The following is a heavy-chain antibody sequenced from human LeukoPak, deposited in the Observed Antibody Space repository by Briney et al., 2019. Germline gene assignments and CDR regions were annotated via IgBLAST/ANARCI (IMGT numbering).Heavy chain of an antibody. CDR1: GFTVSSYS. CDR3: ARLMTVATIPDS. J-gene: IGHJ4*02. Sequence: PGGSLRLSCTASGFTVSSYSMSWVRQAPGKGLEWVSVIYSDGDTYYADSVEGRFTISRDNSKNTLYLQMNSLRAEDTAVYYCARLMTVATIPDSGGQGTLVSVSS. CDR2: IYSDGDT. D-gene: IGHD5-12*01. V-gene: IGHV3-53*01.